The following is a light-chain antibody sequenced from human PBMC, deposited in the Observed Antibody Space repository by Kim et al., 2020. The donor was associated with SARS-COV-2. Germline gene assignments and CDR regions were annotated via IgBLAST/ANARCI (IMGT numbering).Light chain of an antibody. J-gene: IGLJ3*02. Sequence: GQSITISCTGTNSDVGAYNYVSWYQQHPGKAPQLIIYDVSDRPSGVSNRFSGSKSGNTASLTISGLQAEDEADYYCSSYTTRFTLVFGGGTQLTVL. CDR1: NSDVGAYNY. V-gene: IGLV2-14*03. CDR2: DVS. CDR3: SSYTTRFTLV.